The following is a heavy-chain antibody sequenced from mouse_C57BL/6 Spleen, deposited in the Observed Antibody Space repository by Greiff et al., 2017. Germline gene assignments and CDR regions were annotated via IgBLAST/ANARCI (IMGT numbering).Heavy chain of an antibody. CDR1: GYTFTSYW. V-gene: IGHV1-64*01. J-gene: IGHJ3*01. Sequence: QVQLQQPGAELVKPGASVKLSCTASGYTFTSYWMHWVKQRPGQGLEWIGMIHPNSGSTNYNAKFKSKATLTVDKSSSTAYMQLSSLTSEDSAVYYCARWGTTVVVAWFAYWGQGTLVTVSA. CDR3: ARWGTTVVVAWFAY. D-gene: IGHD1-1*01. CDR2: IHPNSGST.